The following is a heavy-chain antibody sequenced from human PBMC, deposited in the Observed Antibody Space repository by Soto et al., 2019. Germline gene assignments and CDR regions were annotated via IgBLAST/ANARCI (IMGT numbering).Heavy chain of an antibody. D-gene: IGHD2-8*02. CDR3: ARPLLTTADYYYGTDV. V-gene: IGHV4-39*01. CDR1: GGSISTTHNY. J-gene: IGHJ6*02. CDR2: ISYIGST. Sequence: PSETLSLTXTVSGGSISTTHNYWAWIRQAPGKGLEWIGSISYIGSTYYNPSLQSRVSISSDTSKDQFSLKLTSVTAADTAVYFCARPLLTTADYYYGTDVWGRGTSVTVSS.